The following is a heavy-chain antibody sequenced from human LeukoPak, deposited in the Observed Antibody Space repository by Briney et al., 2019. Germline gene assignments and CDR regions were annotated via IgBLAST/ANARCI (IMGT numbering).Heavy chain of an antibody. J-gene: IGHJ6*02. V-gene: IGHV3-66*01. CDR2: IYRGGST. Sequence: GGSLRLSCAASGFTVGSNYMSWVRQAPGKGLEWVSIIYRGGSTNYADSVKGRFTISRDTSKNTLYLQMNSLRAEDTAAYYCAREKWLRYYYGMDVWGQGTTVTVSS. D-gene: IGHD5-12*01. CDR3: AREKWLRYYYGMDV. CDR1: GFTVGSNY.